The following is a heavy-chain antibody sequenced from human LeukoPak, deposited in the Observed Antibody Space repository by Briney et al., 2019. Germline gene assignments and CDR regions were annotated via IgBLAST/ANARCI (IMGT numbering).Heavy chain of an antibody. D-gene: IGHD6-13*01. Sequence: SETLSLTCTVSGGSISSYYWSWIRQPPGKGLEWIGYIYYSGSTNYNPSLKSRVTISVDTSKNQFSLKLSSVTAADTAVYYCARRAGSSWYGFSFDYWGQGTLVTVSS. CDR1: GGSISSYY. CDR2: IYYSGST. CDR3: ARRAGSSWYGFSFDY. J-gene: IGHJ4*02. V-gene: IGHV4-59*01.